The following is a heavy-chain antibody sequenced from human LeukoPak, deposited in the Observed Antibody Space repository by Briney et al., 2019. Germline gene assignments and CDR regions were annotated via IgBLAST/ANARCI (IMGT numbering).Heavy chain of an antibody. V-gene: IGHV3-23*01. CDR2: ITGSGDTT. J-gene: IGHJ4*02. CDR1: AFTFRTYW. D-gene: IGHD6-13*01. CDR3: VKDYSTIAAAANPLFDY. Sequence: PGGSLRLSCAASAFTFRTYWMSWVRQAPGKGLEWVSGITGSGDTTFYADSVKGRFTISRDNSKNTLYLQMHSLRAEDTAVYYCVKDYSTIAAAANPLFDYWGQGALVTVSS.